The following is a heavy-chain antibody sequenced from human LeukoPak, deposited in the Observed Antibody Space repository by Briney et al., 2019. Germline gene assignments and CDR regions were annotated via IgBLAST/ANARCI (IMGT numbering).Heavy chain of an antibody. CDR1: GYTFTGYY. J-gene: IGHJ4*02. V-gene: IGHV1-24*01. CDR2: FDPEDGET. CDR3: TTDILDYCDTTSCHKGNS. Sequence: AASVKVSCKASGYTFTGYYMHWVRQAPGQGLEWMGGFDPEDGETIYAQKFQGRVTMTEDTSTDTVYMELSSLRSEDTAVYYCTTDILDYCDTTSCHKGNSWGQGTLVTVSS. D-gene: IGHD2-2*02.